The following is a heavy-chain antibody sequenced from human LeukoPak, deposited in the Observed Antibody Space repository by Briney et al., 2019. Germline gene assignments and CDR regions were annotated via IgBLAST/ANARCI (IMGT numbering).Heavy chain of an antibody. CDR3: AKDDSSGLITLGTFQH. D-gene: IGHD6-19*01. CDR2: TKQDGSEK. V-gene: IGHV3-7*04. CDR1: GFTFSSYW. J-gene: IGHJ1*01. Sequence: GGSLRLSCAASGFTFSSYWMSWVRQAPGKGLEWVANTKQDGSEKYYVDSVKGRFTISRDNAKNSLYLQMNSLRAEDTAVYFCAKDDSSGLITLGTFQHWGQGTLVTVSS.